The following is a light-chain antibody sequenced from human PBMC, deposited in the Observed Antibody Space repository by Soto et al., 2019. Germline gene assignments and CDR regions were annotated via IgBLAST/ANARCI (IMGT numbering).Light chain of an antibody. CDR2: AAS. CDR1: QSISRY. J-gene: IGKJ2*01. V-gene: IGKV1-39*01. Sequence: DIQMTQSPSSLSASVGDRVTITCRASQSISRYLNWYQQKPGKAPKVLIYAASNLQSGVPSRFRGSGSGTDFTLTISSLQPEDFATYYCQQSYSFPPYTFGQGTKVEIK. CDR3: QQSYSFPPYT.